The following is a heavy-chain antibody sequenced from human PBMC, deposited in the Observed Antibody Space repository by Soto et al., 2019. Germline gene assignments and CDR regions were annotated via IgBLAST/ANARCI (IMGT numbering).Heavy chain of an antibody. CDR2: IYYSGST. J-gene: IGHJ5*02. CDR3: ARGSSEYCSGGSCYSWFAP. Sequence: PSETLSLTCTVSGGSVISCSYYWSWIRQPPGKGLEWIGYIYYSGSTNYNPSLKSRVTISVDTSKNQFSLKLSSVTAADTAVYYCARGSSEYCSGGSCYSWFAPSGQGTPVPVSS. V-gene: IGHV4-61*01. CDR1: GGSVISCSYY. D-gene: IGHD2-15*01.